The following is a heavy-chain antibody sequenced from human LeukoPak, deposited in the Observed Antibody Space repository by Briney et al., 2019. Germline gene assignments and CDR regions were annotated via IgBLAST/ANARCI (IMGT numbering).Heavy chain of an antibody. Sequence: ASVKVSCKASGYTFTSYGISWVRQAPGQGLEWMGWISAYNGNTNYAQKLQGRVTITADKSTSTAYMELSSLRSEDTAVYYCARDPRDCSGGSCYSSGAFDIWGQGTMVTVSS. J-gene: IGHJ3*02. V-gene: IGHV1-18*04. D-gene: IGHD2-15*01. CDR2: ISAYNGNT. CDR1: GYTFTSYG. CDR3: ARDPRDCSGGSCYSSGAFDI.